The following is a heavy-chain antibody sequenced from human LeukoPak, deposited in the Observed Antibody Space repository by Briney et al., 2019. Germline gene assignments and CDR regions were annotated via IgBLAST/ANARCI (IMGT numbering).Heavy chain of an antibody. J-gene: IGHJ4*02. Sequence: GGSLRHSCAASGFTFSDYNMNWVRQAPGKGLEWVAYITISTGIIYYADSVKGRFTISRDNAKNSLYLQMNSLRAEDTAVYYCARETPYSSSWTVFDYWGQGTLVTVSS. CDR2: ITISTGII. V-gene: IGHV3-48*01. CDR3: ARETPYSSSWTVFDY. D-gene: IGHD6-13*01. CDR1: GFTFSDYN.